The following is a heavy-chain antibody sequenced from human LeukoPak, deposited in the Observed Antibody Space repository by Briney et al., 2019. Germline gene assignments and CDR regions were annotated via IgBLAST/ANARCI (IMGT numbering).Heavy chain of an antibody. CDR1: GFTFDDYG. CDR2: INWNGGST. D-gene: IGHD3-22*01. CDR3: ARGSYYYDSSGYYYDY. J-gene: IGHJ4*02. V-gene: IGHV3-20*04. Sequence: PGGSLRLSCAASGFTFDDYGMSWVGQAPGKGLEWVSGINWNGGSTGYADSVKGRFTISRDNAKNSLYLQMNSLRAEDTALYYCARGSYYYDSSGYYYDYWGQGTLVTVSS.